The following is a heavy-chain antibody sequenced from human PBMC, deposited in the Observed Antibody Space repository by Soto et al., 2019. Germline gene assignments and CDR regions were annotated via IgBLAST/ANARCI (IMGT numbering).Heavy chain of an antibody. V-gene: IGHV4-34*01. D-gene: IGHD6-19*01. CDR2: IYHSGRT. CDR1: GVSFSGYY. CDR3: ARGGYSSGYGWFDP. Sequence: ETLALTCSVYGVSFSGYYWSWIRQPPGKGLEWIGEIYHSGRTNYNPSLKGRVTISVDTSKNQFYLRLSSVTAADTAVYYCARGGYSSGYGWFDPWGQGTQVTVYS. J-gene: IGHJ5*02.